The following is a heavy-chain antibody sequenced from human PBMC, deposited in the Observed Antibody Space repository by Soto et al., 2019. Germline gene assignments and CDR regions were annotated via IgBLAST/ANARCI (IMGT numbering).Heavy chain of an antibody. Sequence: GGSLRLSCAASGFTFSSYWMSWVRQAPGKGLEWVANIKQDGSEKYYVDSVKGRFTISRDNAKNSLYLQMNSLRAEDTAVYYCARAPALFQWLVRGYYFEYWGQGTLVTVSS. J-gene: IGHJ4*02. V-gene: IGHV3-7*01. CDR1: GFTFSSYW. CDR2: IKQDGSEK. CDR3: ARAPALFQWLVRGYYFEY. D-gene: IGHD6-19*01.